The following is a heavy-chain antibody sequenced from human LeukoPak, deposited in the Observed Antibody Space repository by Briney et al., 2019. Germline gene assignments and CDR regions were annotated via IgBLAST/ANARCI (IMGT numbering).Heavy chain of an antibody. D-gene: IGHD3-10*01. J-gene: IGHJ6*03. CDR3: ARDLGEELWFGELLPESPNYYMDV. V-gene: IGHV1-2*02. CDR2: INPNSGGT. Sequence: ASVKVSCKASGYTFTGYYMHWVRQAPGQGLEWMGWINPNSGGTNYAQKFQGRVTMTRDTSISTAYMELSRLRSDDTAVYYCARDLGEELWFGELLPESPNYYMDVWGKGTTVTVSS. CDR1: GYTFTGYY.